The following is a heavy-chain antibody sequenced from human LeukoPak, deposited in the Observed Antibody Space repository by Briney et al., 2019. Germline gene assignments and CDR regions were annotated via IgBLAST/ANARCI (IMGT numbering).Heavy chain of an antibody. V-gene: IGHV4-38-2*02. CDR1: GHSISSGYY. CDR3: AREGPRRRRNEITFGGVIVIHDY. D-gene: IGHD3-16*02. J-gene: IGHJ4*02. Sequence: PSETLSLTCTVSGHSISSGYYWGWIRQPPGKGLEWIGSIYHSGSTCYNPSLKSRVTISVDTSKNQFSLKLSSVTAADTAVYYCAREGPRRRRNEITFGGVIVIHDYWGQGTLVTVSS. CDR2: IYHSGST.